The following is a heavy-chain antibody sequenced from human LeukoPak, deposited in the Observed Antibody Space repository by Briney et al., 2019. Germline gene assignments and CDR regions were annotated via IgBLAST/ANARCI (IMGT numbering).Heavy chain of an antibody. CDR3: ARQGYSGYDTDYYYMDV. V-gene: IGHV4-4*07. D-gene: IGHD5-12*01. CDR1: GGSISRYY. J-gene: IGHJ6*03. CDR2: IYTSGST. Sequence: SETLSLTCTVSGGSISRYYGSWIRQPAGKGLEWIGRIYTSGSTNYNPYLKRRVTMSVDTSKNQFSLKLSSVTAADTAVYYCARQGYSGYDTDYYYMDVWGKGTTVTVSS.